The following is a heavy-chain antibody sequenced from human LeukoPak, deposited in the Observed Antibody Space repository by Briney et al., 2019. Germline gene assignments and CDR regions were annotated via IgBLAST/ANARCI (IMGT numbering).Heavy chain of an antibody. CDR3: ARGLNYYDSSGYYHGGDWFDP. Sequence: SVKVSCKASGGTFSSYAISWVRQAPGQGLEWMGGIIPIFGTANYAQKFQGRVTITADESTSTAYMELSSLRSEDTAVYYCARGLNYYDSSGYYHGGDWFDPWGQGTLVTVSS. D-gene: IGHD3-22*01. V-gene: IGHV1-69*13. J-gene: IGHJ5*02. CDR2: IIPIFGTA. CDR1: GGTFSSYA.